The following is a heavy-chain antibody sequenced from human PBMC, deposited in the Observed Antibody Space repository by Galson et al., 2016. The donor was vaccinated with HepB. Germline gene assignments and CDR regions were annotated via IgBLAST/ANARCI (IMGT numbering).Heavy chain of an antibody. CDR3: ARGEFRLLRLRVFDI. J-gene: IGHJ3*02. D-gene: IGHD2-21*01. CDR2: INHRGNA. V-gene: IGHV4-34*01. Sequence: SETLSLTCAVYGGSFSGYHWSWIRQSPGKGLEWIGEINHRGNANYSPSLKSRLTMSVDTSKNQFSLRLSFLTAADTAVYYCARGEFRLLRLRVFDIWGQGTIATLPS. CDR1: GGSFSGYH.